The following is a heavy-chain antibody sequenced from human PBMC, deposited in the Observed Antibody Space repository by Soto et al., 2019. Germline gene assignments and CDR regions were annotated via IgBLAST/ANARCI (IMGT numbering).Heavy chain of an antibody. V-gene: IGHV5-51*01. D-gene: IGHD3-22*01. CDR1: GDKFTSYW. J-gene: IGHJ6*04. Sequence: VEALKISGEGSGDKFTSYWISWVRQMPGKGLEWMGIIYPGDSDTRYSPSFQGQVTISADKSISTAYLQWSSLKASDTAMYYCARDYYDSSGYSRHYCYYYGMGVPGERLTVTGSS. CDR3: ARDYYDSSGYSRHYCYYYGMGV. CDR2: IYPGDSDT.